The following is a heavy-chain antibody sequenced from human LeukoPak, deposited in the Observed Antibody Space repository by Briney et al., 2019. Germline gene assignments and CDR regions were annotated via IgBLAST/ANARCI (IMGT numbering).Heavy chain of an antibody. CDR2: IYYSGST. CDR3: ASLSSSGYLGPVDY. Sequence: PSETLSLTCTVSGDSISSYYWNWIRQPPGKGLERIGYIYYSGSTNYNPSLKSRVTISVDTSKNQVSLKLSSVTAADTAVYYCASLSSSGYLGPVDYWGQGTLVTVSS. V-gene: IGHV4-59*01. J-gene: IGHJ4*02. D-gene: IGHD3-22*01. CDR1: GDSISSYY.